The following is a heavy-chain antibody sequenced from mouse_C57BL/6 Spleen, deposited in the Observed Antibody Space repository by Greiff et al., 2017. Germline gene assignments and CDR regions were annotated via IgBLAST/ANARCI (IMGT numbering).Heavy chain of an antibody. V-gene: IGHV5-6*02. CDR1: GFTFSSYG. J-gene: IGHJ1*03. CDR3: ARPDWDNWYFDV. CDR2: ISSSGSYT. D-gene: IGHD4-1*01. Sequence: EVKLVESGGDLVKPGGSLKLSCAASGFTFSSYGMSWVRQTPDKRLEWVAIISSSGSYTYYPESVKGLFTITRDKAKNTRYLQMSRLKSEDTAMSCCARPDWDNWYFDVWGTGTTVTVAS.